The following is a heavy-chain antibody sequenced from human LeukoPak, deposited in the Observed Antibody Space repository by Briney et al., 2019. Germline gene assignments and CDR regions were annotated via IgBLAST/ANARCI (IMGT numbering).Heavy chain of an antibody. CDR1: GYTFTSYG. Sequence: VASVTVSCTASGYTFTSYGISWVRQAPGQGLEWMGWISAYNGNTNYAQKLQGRVTMTTDTSTSTAYMELRSLRSDDTAVYYCARDDYDSSGYYQGGYHGMDVWGQGTTVTVSS. CDR3: ARDDYDSSGYYQGGYHGMDV. V-gene: IGHV1-18*01. D-gene: IGHD3-22*01. CDR2: ISAYNGNT. J-gene: IGHJ6*02.